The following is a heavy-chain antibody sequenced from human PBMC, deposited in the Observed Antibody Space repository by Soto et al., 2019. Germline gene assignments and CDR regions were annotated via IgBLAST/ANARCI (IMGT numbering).Heavy chain of an antibody. J-gene: IGHJ2*01. CDR1: GGSFSKKA. D-gene: IGHD5-12*01. CDR3: ARGASSGFEYWYFDL. V-gene: IGHV1-69*01. Sequence: QVQLVQSGAELKKPGSSVKVSCEASGGSFSKKAISWVRQAPGQGIEWMGGINTKFGATNYAPKFQGRITITADESTNTVNMALSSLTSEDTAVYYCARGASSGFEYWYFDLWGRGTVVSVSS. CDR2: INTKFGAT.